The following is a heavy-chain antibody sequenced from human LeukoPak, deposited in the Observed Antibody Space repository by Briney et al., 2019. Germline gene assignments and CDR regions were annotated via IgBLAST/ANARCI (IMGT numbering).Heavy chain of an antibody. V-gene: IGHV3-30-3*01. J-gene: IGHJ6*02. CDR3: ARAHSGYRRAYGMDA. CDR2: ISYDGSNK. Sequence: GRSLRLSCAASGFTFSSYAMHWVRQAPGKGLEWVAVISYDGSNKYYADSVKGRFTISRDNSKNTLYLQMNSLRAEDTAVYYCARAHSGYRRAYGMDAWGQGTTVTVSS. CDR1: GFTFSSYA. D-gene: IGHD5-12*01.